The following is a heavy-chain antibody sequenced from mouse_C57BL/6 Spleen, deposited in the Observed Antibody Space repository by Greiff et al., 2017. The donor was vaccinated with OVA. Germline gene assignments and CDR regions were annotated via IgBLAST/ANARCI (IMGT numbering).Heavy chain of an antibody. CDR3: ARYIGYPYWYFDV. J-gene: IGHJ1*03. V-gene: IGHV7-3*01. D-gene: IGHD2-14*01. CDR2: IRNKANGYTT. Sequence: DVQLVESGGGLVQPGGSLSLSCAASGFTFTDYYMSWVRQPPGKALEWLGFIRNKANGYTTEYSASVKGRFTISRDNSQSILYLQMNALRAEDSATYYCARYIGYPYWYFDVWGTGTTVTVSS. CDR1: GFTFTDYY.